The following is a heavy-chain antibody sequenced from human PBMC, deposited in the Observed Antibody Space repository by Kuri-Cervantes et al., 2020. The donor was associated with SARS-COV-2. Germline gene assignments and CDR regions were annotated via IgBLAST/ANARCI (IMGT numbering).Heavy chain of an antibody. J-gene: IGHJ4*02. CDR3: ARTSYSRTYYFDY. CDR2: IEWDDSK. D-gene: IGHD6-13*01. Sequence: TLSLTCTVSGGSVSSGNDYWSWIRQPPGKALEWLARIEWDDSKFYTPSLRSRLTISKDTSRNLVFLTMTDMDPEDTATYYCARTSYSRTYYFDYWGQGSLVTVSS. V-gene: IGHV2-70*16. CDR1: GGSVSSGNDY.